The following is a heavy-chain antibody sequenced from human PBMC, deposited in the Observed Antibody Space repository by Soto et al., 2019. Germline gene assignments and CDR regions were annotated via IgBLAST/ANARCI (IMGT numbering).Heavy chain of an antibody. V-gene: IGHV1-69*12. CDR2: IIPIFGTP. D-gene: IGHD5-18*01. J-gene: IGHJ5*01. CDR1: GGSFRSYA. Sequence: QVQLVQSGAEVKKPGSSVKVACKASGGSFRSYAVNWVRQAPGQGLECLGGIIPIFGTPNYAQKFHGKVSITADESTRTGYMDLISLTSEDTAVYYCAYSANHRYFFDSWGQGTLVTVSS. CDR3: AYSANHRYFFDS.